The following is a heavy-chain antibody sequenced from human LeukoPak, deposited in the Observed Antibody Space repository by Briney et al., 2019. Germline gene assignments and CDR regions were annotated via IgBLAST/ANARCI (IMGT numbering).Heavy chain of an antibody. J-gene: IGHJ3*02. CDR3: AKVITMVRGVIPINAFDI. CDR1: GFTFDDYA. CDR2: ISWNSGSI. D-gene: IGHD3-10*01. Sequence: GRSLRLSCAASGFTFDDYAMHWVRHAPGKGLEWVSGISWNSGSIGYADSVKGRFTISRDNAKNSLYLQMNSLRAEDTALYYCAKVITMVRGVIPINAFDIWGQGTMVTVSS. V-gene: IGHV3-9*01.